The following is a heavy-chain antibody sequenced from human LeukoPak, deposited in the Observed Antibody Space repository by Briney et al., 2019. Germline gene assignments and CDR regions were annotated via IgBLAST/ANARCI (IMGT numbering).Heavy chain of an antibody. CDR1: GCSISGYY. Sequence: TSETLPLTCNASGCSISGYYWSWIRQPPGKVLEWIGFIYFSGSTNYNASLKSRVTISVDTSKNQFSLRLTSVTAADTAVYYCARHFPPYSSGSYYFDYWGQGTQVTVSS. V-gene: IGHV4-59*08. D-gene: IGHD3-10*01. J-gene: IGHJ4*02. CDR3: ARHFPPYSSGSYYFDY. CDR2: IYFSGST.